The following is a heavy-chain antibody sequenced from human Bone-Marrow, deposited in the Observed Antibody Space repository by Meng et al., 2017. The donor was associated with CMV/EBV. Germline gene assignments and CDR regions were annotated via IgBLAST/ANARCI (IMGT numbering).Heavy chain of an antibody. CDR2: ISSSSSYI. CDR1: GLTFSSYA. Sequence: GEALKISCAVTGLTFSSYAMSWVRQAPGKGLEWVSSISSSSSYIYYADSVKGRFTISRDNAKNSLYLQMNSLRAEDTAVYYCARDIVVTTVDGMDVWGQGTTVTVSS. V-gene: IGHV3-21*01. CDR3: ARDIVVTTVDGMDV. D-gene: IGHD3-22*01. J-gene: IGHJ6*01.